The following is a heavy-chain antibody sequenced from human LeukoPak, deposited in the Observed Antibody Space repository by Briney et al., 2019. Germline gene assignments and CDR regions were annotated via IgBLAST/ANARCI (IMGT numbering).Heavy chain of an antibody. J-gene: IGHJ4*02. CDR2: IYSGGST. V-gene: IGHV3-53*01. Sequence: GSLRLSCAASGFTVSSNYMSWVRQAPGKGLEWVSIIYSGGSTYYADSVKGRFTISRDNSKNTLYLQMNSLRAEDTAVYYCAREGIVGSTRDYWGQGTLVTVSS. CDR1: GFTVSSNY. CDR3: AREGIVGSTRDY. D-gene: IGHD1-26*01.